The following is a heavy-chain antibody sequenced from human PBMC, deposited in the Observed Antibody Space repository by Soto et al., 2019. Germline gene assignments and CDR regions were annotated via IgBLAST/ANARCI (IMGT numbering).Heavy chain of an antibody. Sequence: QVQLVESGGGVVQPGRSLRLSCAASGFTFSSYGMHWVRQAPGKGLEWVAVIWYDGSNKYYADSVKGRFTISRDNSKNTLYLQMNSLRAEDTAVYYCARDTTVVTPAYFQHWGQGTLVTVSS. CDR1: GFTFSSYG. J-gene: IGHJ1*01. V-gene: IGHV3-33*01. CDR3: ARDTTVVTPAYFQH. CDR2: IWYDGSNK. D-gene: IGHD4-17*01.